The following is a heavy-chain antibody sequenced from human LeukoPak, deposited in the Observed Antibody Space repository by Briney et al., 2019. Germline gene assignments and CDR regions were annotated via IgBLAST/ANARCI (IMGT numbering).Heavy chain of an antibody. CDR3: ARQQYSYGYAYLDH. Sequence: PSETLSLTCTVSGGSISSYYWSWIRQPPGKGLEWIGDIYYSGSTNYNPSLKSRVTISVDTSKNQFSLKLSSGTAADTAVYYCARQQYSYGYAYLDHWGQGTLVTVSS. J-gene: IGHJ5*02. CDR1: GGSISSYY. V-gene: IGHV4-59*08. D-gene: IGHD5-18*01. CDR2: IYYSGST.